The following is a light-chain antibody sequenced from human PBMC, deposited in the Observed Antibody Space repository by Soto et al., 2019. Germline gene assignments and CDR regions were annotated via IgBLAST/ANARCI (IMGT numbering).Light chain of an antibody. Sequence: EIVLTQSPGTLSLSPVERATLSCRASQSVSSYLAWYQQKPGQAPRLLIYDASNRAAGIPPRFSGSGSGTDFTLTISSLEPEDFAVYYCQQRSNWRVTFGQGTRLEI. CDR1: QSVSSY. CDR2: DAS. J-gene: IGKJ5*01. V-gene: IGKV3-11*01. CDR3: QQRSNWRVT.